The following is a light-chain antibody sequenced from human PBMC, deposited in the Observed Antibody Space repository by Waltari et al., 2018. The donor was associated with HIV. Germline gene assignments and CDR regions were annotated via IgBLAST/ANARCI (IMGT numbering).Light chain of an antibody. CDR2: MNN. CDR3: AAWDASLSAWV. V-gene: IGLV1-47*01. J-gene: IGLJ3*02. Sequence: QSVLTQPPSASGTPGQRVTISCSGSSSNIGSNYVYWYQHLPGTAPKLLIYMNNQRPSGVPDRFSGSKSGTSASLAFSGLRSEDEADYYCAAWDASLSAWVFGGGTKLTVL. CDR1: SSNIGSNY.